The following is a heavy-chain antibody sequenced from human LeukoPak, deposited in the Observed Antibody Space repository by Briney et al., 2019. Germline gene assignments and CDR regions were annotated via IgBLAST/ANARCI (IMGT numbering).Heavy chain of an antibody. D-gene: IGHD3-3*01. CDR2: IYYSGST. CDR3: ARERSSDFWSGYYSSLLGMDV. J-gene: IGHJ6*02. Sequence: PSETLSLTCTVSGGSISSGGYYWSWIRQHPGKGLEWLGYIYYSGSTYYNPSLKSRVTISVDTSKNQFSLKLSSVTAADTAVYYCARERSSDFWSGYYSSLLGMDVWGQGTTVTVSS. V-gene: IGHV4-31*03. CDR1: GGSISSGGYY.